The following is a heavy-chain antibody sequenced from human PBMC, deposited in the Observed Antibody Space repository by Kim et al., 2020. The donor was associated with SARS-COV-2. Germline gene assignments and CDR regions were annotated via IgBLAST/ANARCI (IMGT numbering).Heavy chain of an antibody. V-gene: IGHV3-33*01. J-gene: IGHJ6*02. CDR3: ARTLVLSGYYGMDV. D-gene: IGHD3-10*01. Sequence: AEAGKGRFTNSRDNSKNTLYLQMNSLRDEDTAVYYCARTLVLSGYYGMDVWGQGTTVTVSS.